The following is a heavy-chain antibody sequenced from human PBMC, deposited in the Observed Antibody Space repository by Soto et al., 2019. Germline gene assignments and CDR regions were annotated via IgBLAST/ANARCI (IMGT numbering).Heavy chain of an antibody. J-gene: IGHJ4*02. CDR3: PGLPVGTEPFDY. CDR1: GVSITTTTYY. CDR2: IYYTGTT. V-gene: IGHV4-39*01. Sequence: QLQESGPRLVKPSETLSLTCSVSGVSITTTTYYWAWIRQPPGKGLEWLATIYYTGTTYFDPSLKRRLTIAVDTSKNQFSLNLTSVTATDSAVYFCPGLPVGTEPFDYWGLGTLVTVSS. D-gene: IGHD1-26*01.